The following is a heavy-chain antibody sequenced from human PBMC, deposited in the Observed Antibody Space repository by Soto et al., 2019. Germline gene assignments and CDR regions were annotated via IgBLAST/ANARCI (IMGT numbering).Heavy chain of an antibody. D-gene: IGHD2-21*02. J-gene: IGHJ4*02. CDR1: GFTFGDYA. Sequence: GGSLRLSCIASGFTFGDYAMSLVRLSPGKGLEWIGFIRSRVFGGTAEYAASMKGRFTISRDDSKSIVYLEVNNLKTEDTAVYYCTRAHCGGDCFLVPSFDYWGQGTLVTVSS. CDR3: TRAHCGGDCFLVPSFDY. CDR2: IRSRVFGGTA. V-gene: IGHV3-49*04.